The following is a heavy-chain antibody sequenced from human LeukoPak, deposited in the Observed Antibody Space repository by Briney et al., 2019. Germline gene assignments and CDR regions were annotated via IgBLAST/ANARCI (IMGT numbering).Heavy chain of an antibody. CDR2: INHSGST. Sequence: SETLSLTCAVYGGSFSGYYWSWIRQPPGKGLEWIGEINHSGSTNYNPSLKSRVTISVDTSKNRFSLKLSSVTAADTAVYYCARVLRYCSSTSCRDYWGQGTLVTVSS. CDR1: GGSFSGYY. D-gene: IGHD2-2*01. V-gene: IGHV4-34*01. CDR3: ARVLRYCSSTSCRDY. J-gene: IGHJ4*02.